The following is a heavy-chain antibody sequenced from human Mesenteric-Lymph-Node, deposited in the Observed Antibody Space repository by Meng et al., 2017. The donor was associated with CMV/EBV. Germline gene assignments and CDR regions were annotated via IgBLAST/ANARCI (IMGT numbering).Heavy chain of an antibody. CDR3: AKRGSSRFES. J-gene: IGHJ4*02. D-gene: IGHD6-19*01. V-gene: IGHV3-23*01. Sequence: GGSLRLSCAASGFTFRSYAMTWVRQALGKGLEWVSDINGSGSRTDYADSVRGRFTISRDNSENTLYLQMNSLRAEDTAVYYCAKRGSSRFESWGQGTLVTVSS. CDR2: INGSGSRT. CDR1: GFTFRSYA.